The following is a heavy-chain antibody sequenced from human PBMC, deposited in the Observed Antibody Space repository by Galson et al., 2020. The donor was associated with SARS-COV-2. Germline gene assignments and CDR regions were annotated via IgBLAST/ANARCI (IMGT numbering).Heavy chain of an antibody. CDR1: GYSFSNYW. CDR2: IYPGDSDT. V-gene: IGHV5-51*01. J-gene: IGHJ4*02. CDR3: ARLASNSFDY. Sequence: GESLKISCKGSGYSFSNYWIGWVRQMPGKGLECMGIIYPGDSDTRYSPSFQGQVTISADKSISTAYLQWSSLKASDTAMYYCARLASNSFDYWGQGTQVTVSS.